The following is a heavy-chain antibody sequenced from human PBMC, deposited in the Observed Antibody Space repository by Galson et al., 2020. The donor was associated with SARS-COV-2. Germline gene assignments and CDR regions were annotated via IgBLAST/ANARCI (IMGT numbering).Heavy chain of an antibody. CDR1: GMSLRSSGMC. J-gene: IGHJ4*02. V-gene: IGHV2-70*01. D-gene: IGHD1-1*01. CDR3: ARTWITGTTSRTFDY. CDR2: IDWDGDT. Sequence: SGPTLLKPTQTLTLPCSFPGMSLRSSGMCVSWIRQPPGKALEWLAPIDWDGDTHYNTSLKTRLSISKDTSKNQVVLTMTNMDPVDTATYYCARTWITGTTSRTFDYWGQGTLVTVSS.